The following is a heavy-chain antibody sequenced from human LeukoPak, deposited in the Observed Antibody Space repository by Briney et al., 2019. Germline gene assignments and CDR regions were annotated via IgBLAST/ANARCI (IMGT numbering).Heavy chain of an antibody. D-gene: IGHD5-12*01. V-gene: IGHV4-38-2*01. J-gene: IGHJ4*02. CDR1: GYSISSGYY. CDR3: ARRTMVATVDY. CDR2: IYHSGTT. Sequence: SETLSLTCAVSGYSISSGYYWGWIRQPPGKGLEWIGSIYHSGTTYHNPSLKSRVTISVDTSKNQFSLKLSSVTAADTAVYYCARRTMVATVDYWGQGTLVTVSS.